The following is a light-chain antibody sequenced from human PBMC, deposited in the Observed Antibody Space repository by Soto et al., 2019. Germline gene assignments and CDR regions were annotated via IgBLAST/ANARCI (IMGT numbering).Light chain of an antibody. CDR3: TSYTSSVTLV. V-gene: IGLV2-14*01. CDR1: SSDVAAYDY. CDR2: DVS. Sequence: QSVLTQPASVSGSPGQSITISCTGTSSDVAAYDYVSWYQHHPGKAPKLLIYDVSYRPSGISDRFSGSKSGNTASLTISGLQADDEADYYCTSYTSSVTLVFGGGTKVTVL. J-gene: IGLJ1*01.